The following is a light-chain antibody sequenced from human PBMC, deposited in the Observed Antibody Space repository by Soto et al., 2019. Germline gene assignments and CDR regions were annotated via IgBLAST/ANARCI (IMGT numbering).Light chain of an antibody. J-gene: IGKJ1*01. CDR2: GAS. V-gene: IGKV3-20*01. CDR1: QSVSSSY. CDR3: QQYGSSPWT. Sequence: EIWLTQSPGTLSLSPGERATLSCRASQSVSSSYLAWYQQKPGQAPRLLIYGASSRATGIPDRFSGSGSGTDFTLTISRLEPEDFAVYYCQQYGSSPWTFGQGTKVDI.